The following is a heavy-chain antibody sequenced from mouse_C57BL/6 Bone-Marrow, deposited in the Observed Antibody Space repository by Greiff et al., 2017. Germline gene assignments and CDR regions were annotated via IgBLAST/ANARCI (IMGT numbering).Heavy chain of an antibody. D-gene: IGHD2-13*01. CDR1: GFSLTSYG. CDR3: ASGLPWFAY. Sequence: VQLQPPGPGLVAPSHSLSITCTVSGFSLTSYGVDWVRQSPGKGLDWLGVIWGVGSTNYNSALKSRLSISKDNSKSQVFLKMNSLQSEDTAMYYCASGLPWFAYWGQGTLVTVSA. V-gene: IGHV2-6*01. CDR2: IWGVGST. J-gene: IGHJ3*01.